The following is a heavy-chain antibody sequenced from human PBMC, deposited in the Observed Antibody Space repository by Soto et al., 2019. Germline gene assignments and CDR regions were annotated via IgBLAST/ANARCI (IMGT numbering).Heavy chain of an antibody. Sequence: GASVKVSCKVSGYTLTELSMHWVRQAPGKGLEWMGGFDPEDGETIYAQKFQGRVTMTEDTSTDTAYMELSSLRSEDTAVYYCATGFLNSGSYTFDYWGQGTLVTVSS. J-gene: IGHJ4*02. V-gene: IGHV1-24*01. D-gene: IGHD3-10*01. CDR2: FDPEDGET. CDR3: ATGFLNSGSYTFDY. CDR1: GYTLTELS.